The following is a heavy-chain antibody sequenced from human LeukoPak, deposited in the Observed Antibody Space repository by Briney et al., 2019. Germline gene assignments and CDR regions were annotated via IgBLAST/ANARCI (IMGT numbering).Heavy chain of an antibody. D-gene: IGHD2-15*01. J-gene: IGHJ4*02. CDR1: GFTFSSYA. V-gene: IGHV3-30*04. Sequence: PGRSLRLSCAASGFTFSSYAMHWVRQAPGKGLEWVAVISYDGSNKYYADSVKGRFTISRDNSKNTLYLQMSSLRAEDTAVYYCARDLYDGGSWGYFDYWGQGTLVTVSS. CDR3: ARDLYDGGSWGYFDY. CDR2: ISYDGSNK.